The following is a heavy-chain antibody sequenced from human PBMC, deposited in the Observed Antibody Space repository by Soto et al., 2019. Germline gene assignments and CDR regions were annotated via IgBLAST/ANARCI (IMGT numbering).Heavy chain of an antibody. CDR3: AMGSYYDILTGYYKSWFDP. CDR2: ISSSSSTI. Sequence: EVQLVESGGGLVQPGGSLRLSCAASGFTFSSYSMNWVRQAPWKGLEWVSYISSSSSTIYYADSVKGRFTISRDNAKNSLYLQMNSLRAEDTAVYYCAMGSYYDILTGYYKSWFDPWGQGTLVTVSS. D-gene: IGHD3-9*01. J-gene: IGHJ5*02. V-gene: IGHV3-48*01. CDR1: GFTFSSYS.